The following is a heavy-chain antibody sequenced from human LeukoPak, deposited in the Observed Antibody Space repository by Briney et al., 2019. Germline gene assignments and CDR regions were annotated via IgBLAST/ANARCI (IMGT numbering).Heavy chain of an antibody. CDR1: GGTFSSYA. CDR3: ARVSTSRLGELSQSQYYYYYYMDV. D-gene: IGHD3-16*02. Sequence: GASVKVSCKASGGTFSSYAISWVRQAPGQGLEWMGGIIPIFGTANYAQKFQGRVTITADKSTSAAYMELSSLRSEDTAVYYCARVSTSRLGELSQSQYYYYYYMDVWGKGTTVTVSS. CDR2: IIPIFGTA. V-gene: IGHV1-69*06. J-gene: IGHJ6*03.